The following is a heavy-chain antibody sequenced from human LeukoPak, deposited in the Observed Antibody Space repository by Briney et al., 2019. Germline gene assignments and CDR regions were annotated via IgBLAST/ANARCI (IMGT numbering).Heavy chain of an antibody. J-gene: IGHJ4*02. D-gene: IGHD5-12*01. CDR3: ARDLGNSGYEFDY. V-gene: IGHV3-48*01. CDR2: ISSSSSTI. Sequence: GGSLRLSCAASGFTFSSYSMNWVRQAPGKGLEWVSYISSSSSTIYYADSVKGRFTISRDNAKNSLYLQINSLRAEDTAVYYCARDLGNSGYEFDYWGQGTLVTVSS. CDR1: GFTFSSYS.